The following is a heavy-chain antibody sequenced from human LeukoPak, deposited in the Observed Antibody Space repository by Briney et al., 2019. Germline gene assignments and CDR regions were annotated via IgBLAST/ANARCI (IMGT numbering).Heavy chain of an antibody. CDR2: ITPPGDNT. J-gene: IGHJ4*02. CDR3: PRDRGYTFDY. Sequence: GGSLRLSCAATGFTFSTYWLHWIRQVPGKGVVWVSRITPPGDNTNYADSVRGRFTLSTDNAKNTLSLQTNTLRAEHTHIYFFPRDRGYTFDYWGQGTLVTVSS. CDR1: GFTFSTYW. V-gene: IGHV3-74*01. D-gene: IGHD3-22*01.